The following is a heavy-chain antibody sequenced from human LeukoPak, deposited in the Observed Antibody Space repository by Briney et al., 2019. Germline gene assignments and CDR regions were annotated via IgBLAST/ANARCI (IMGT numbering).Heavy chain of an antibody. CDR3: ARTYCGGDCSFDS. CDR1: GGSISSSRYY. J-gene: IGHJ4*02. CDR2: IYYSGST. Sequence: SETLSLTCSVSGGSISSSRYYWGWIRQPPGKGLEWIGNIYYSGSTYYNPSLKSRVTISVDTSKNQFSLKVSSVTAADTAVYYCARTYCGGDCSFDSWGQGTLVTVSS. V-gene: IGHV4-39*07. D-gene: IGHD2-21*02.